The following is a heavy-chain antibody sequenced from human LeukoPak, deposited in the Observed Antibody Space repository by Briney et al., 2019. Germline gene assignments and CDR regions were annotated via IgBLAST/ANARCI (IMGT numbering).Heavy chain of an antibody. CDR1: AYDFTGYH. CDR2: LNPNTGHA. V-gene: IGHV1-2*06. J-gene: IGHJ4*02. D-gene: IGHD6-13*01. Sequence: GASVKVSCKVVAYDFTGYHIHWVRQAPGQGPEWMGRLNPNTGHAVYAFKFQGRVTITGDTSSNTAYMELNRLRFDDTAVYYCARSISVTGIAAVGTMGVYWGQGSLVTVSS. CDR3: ARSISVTGIAAVGTMGVY.